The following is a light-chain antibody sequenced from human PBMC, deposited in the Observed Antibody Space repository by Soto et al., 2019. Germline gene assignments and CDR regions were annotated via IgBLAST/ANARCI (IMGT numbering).Light chain of an antibody. CDR3: QQRSNWPLLT. V-gene: IGKV3-11*01. Sequence: EIVLTQSPATLSLSPGERATLSCRASQSVSNYLAWYLQKTGQAPRLLIYDASNRATGIPARFSGSGSGTDFTLTISSLEPEDFAGYYCQQRSNWPLLTFGGGTKVEIK. J-gene: IGKJ4*01. CDR1: QSVSNY. CDR2: DAS.